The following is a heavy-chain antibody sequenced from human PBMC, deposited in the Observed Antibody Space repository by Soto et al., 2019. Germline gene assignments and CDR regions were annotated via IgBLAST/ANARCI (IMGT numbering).Heavy chain of an antibody. Sequence: EPLSLTCTVSGGSISSYYWSWIRQPPGKGLEWIGYIYYSGSTNYNPSLKSRVTISVDTSKNQFSLKLSSVTAADTAVYYCARGYYDSSGYYYYYYGMDVWGQGTTVTVSS. CDR3: ARGYYDSSGYYYYYYGMDV. J-gene: IGHJ6*02. CDR2: IYYSGST. CDR1: GGSISSYY. D-gene: IGHD3-22*01. V-gene: IGHV4-59*01.